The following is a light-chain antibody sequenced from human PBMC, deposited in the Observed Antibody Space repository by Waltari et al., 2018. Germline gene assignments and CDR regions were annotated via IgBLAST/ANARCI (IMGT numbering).Light chain of an antibody. V-gene: IGKV4-1*01. J-gene: IGKJ2*01. CDR3: QQCYTFPYT. CDR2: WAS. Sequence: DIVLTQSPDSLAVSLGERATINCKSSQSVVFSSNNKNYLAWYQQKPGQPPKLLITWASTPESGVPDRFSVSGSETDFTLTISSVQAEDVAVYYCQQCYTFPYTFGQGTKLEIK. CDR1: QSVVFSSNNKNY.